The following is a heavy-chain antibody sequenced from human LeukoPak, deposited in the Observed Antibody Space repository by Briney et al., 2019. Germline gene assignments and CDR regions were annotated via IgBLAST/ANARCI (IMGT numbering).Heavy chain of an antibody. V-gene: IGHV3-21*04. CDR3: ARGGSYLSAFDI. CDR1: GFTVSSSS. J-gene: IGHJ3*02. D-gene: IGHD1-26*01. CDR2: ISLNFNYI. Sequence: GGSLRLSCAASGFTVSSSSMNWVRQAPGKGLEWVSSISLNFNYIYYANSVEGRFTISRDNAKNSLHLQMNSLRAEDTAVYYCARGGSYLSAFDIWGQGTMVTVSS.